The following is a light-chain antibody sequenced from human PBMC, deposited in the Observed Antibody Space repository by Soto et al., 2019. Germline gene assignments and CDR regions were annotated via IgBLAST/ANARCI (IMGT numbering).Light chain of an antibody. V-gene: IGKV1-5*01. CDR1: QSISSW. CDR2: DAS. J-gene: IGKJ1*01. CDR3: GPYNRYCGT. Sequence: DIQMTQSPSTLAPSVGGRVTITCRASQSISSWLGCYQQKPGKAPKLLSYDASRLESGVPSRFSGSGSGTEFTLTHSSMQPEDVATYYCGPYNRYCGTFGQVTK.